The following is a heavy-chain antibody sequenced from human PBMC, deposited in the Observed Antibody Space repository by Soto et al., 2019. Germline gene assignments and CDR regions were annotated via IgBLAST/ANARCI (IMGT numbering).Heavy chain of an antibody. CDR1: GYSFTIYW. CDR2: IYPGDSDT. D-gene: IGHD1-26*01. CDR3: ARHRGSGSYYVLYDY. J-gene: IGHJ4*02. Sequence: PGGSLKISCKGSGYSFTIYWIGWVRQMPGKGLEWMGIIYPGDSDTRYSPSFQGQVTISADKSISTAYLQWSSLKASDTAMYYCARHRGSGSYYVLYDYWGQGTLVTVSS. V-gene: IGHV5-51*01.